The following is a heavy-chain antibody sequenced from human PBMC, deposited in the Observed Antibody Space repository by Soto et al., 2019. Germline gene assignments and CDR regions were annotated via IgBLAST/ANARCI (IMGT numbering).Heavy chain of an antibody. CDR2: ISNDGNIK. V-gene: IGHV3-30*18. CDR1: GFIFSKYG. D-gene: IGHD4-17*01. Sequence: QVQLVESGGGVVQPGRSLRLSCAASGFIFSKYGMHWVRQAPGKGLEWVVVISNDGNIKYYGDSVKGRFTISRDNSKNTLSLQMNSLRAEDTAVYYCAKDWDYGDNDAFDYWGQGTLVIVSS. J-gene: IGHJ4*02. CDR3: AKDWDYGDNDAFDY.